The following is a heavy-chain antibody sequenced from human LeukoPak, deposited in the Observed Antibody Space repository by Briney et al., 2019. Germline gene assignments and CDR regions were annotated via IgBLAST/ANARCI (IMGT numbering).Heavy chain of an antibody. CDR1: GGSISSSNW. V-gene: IGHV4-4*02. D-gene: IGHD5-24*01. J-gene: IGHJ4*02. CDR3: ARVCEMATNPFDY. Sequence: PSETLSLTCADPGGSISSSNWWSWVRQPPGKGLEWIGEIYHSGSTNYNPSHKSRVTISVDKSKNQFSLKLSSVTAADTAVYYCARVCEMATNPFDYWGQGTLVTVSS. CDR2: IYHSGST.